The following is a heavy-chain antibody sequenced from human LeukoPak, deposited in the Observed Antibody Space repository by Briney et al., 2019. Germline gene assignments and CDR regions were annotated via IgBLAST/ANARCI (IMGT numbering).Heavy chain of an antibody. CDR2: INPNSGGT. Sequence: ASVKVSCKASGYTFTGYYMHWVRQAPGQGLEWMGWINPNSGGTNYAQKFQGRVTMTRDTPISTAYMELSRLRSDDTAVYYCARDWGPIYYDFWSGYYTPPPQNWFDPWGQGTLVTVSS. CDR3: ARDWGPIYYDFWSGYYTPPPQNWFDP. D-gene: IGHD3-3*01. V-gene: IGHV1-2*02. CDR1: GYTFTGYY. J-gene: IGHJ5*02.